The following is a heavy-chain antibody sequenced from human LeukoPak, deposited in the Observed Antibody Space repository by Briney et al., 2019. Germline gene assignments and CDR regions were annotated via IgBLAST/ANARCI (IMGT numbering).Heavy chain of an antibody. CDR2: IYYSGST. V-gene: IGHV4-30-4*01. Sequence: SQTLSLTCTVSGGSISSGDSYCNWIRQPPGKGLEWIGYIYYSGSTSYNPSLKSRVTISVDTSKNQFSLKLTSVTAADTAVYYCARGSAYVWFDYWGQGTLVTVSS. D-gene: IGHD3-16*01. CDR3: ARGSAYVWFDY. CDR1: GGSISSGDSY. J-gene: IGHJ4*02.